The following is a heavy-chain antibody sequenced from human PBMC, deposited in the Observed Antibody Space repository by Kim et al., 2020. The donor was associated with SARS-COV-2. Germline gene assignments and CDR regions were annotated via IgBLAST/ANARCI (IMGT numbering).Heavy chain of an antibody. CDR3: AKVHSLEPRRGEF. V-gene: IGHV3-23*01. CDR1: GFTFGSYA. Sequence: GGSLRLSCAASGFTFGSYAMSWVRQAPGKGLEWVSSISNNGGDTSYTDSVKGRFTIARDNPKNTLYLQMNSLRAEDTATYYCAKVHSLEPRRGEFWGQGTLVIVSS. J-gene: IGHJ4*02. CDR2: ISNNGGDT. D-gene: IGHD3-16*01.